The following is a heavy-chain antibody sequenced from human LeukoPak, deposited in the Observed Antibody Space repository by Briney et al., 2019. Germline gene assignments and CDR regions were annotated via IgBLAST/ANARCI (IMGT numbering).Heavy chain of an antibody. V-gene: IGHV3-74*01. CDR1: GFTFSSYW. Sequence: GGSLRLSCAASGFTFSSYWMHWVRQAPGKGLVWVSRINSDGSSTSYADSVKGRFTISRDNAKNTLYLQMNSLRAEDTAVYYCARDALSVRDYYYYYMDVWGKGTTVTVSS. D-gene: IGHD3-3*01. J-gene: IGHJ6*03. CDR2: INSDGSST. CDR3: ARDALSVRDYYYYYMDV.